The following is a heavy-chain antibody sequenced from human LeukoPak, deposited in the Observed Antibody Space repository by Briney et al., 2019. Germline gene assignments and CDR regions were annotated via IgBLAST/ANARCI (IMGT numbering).Heavy chain of an antibody. Sequence: GGSLRLSCAASGFTFSSYAMSWVRQAPGKGLEWVSDISGSGGSTYYADSVKGRFTISRDNSKNTLYLQMNSLRAEDTAVYYCAKFPPIVVVPAAIAVFDYWGQGTLVTVSS. CDR3: AKFPPIVVVPAAIAVFDY. CDR2: ISGSGGST. V-gene: IGHV3-23*01. J-gene: IGHJ4*02. D-gene: IGHD2-2*01. CDR1: GFTFSSYA.